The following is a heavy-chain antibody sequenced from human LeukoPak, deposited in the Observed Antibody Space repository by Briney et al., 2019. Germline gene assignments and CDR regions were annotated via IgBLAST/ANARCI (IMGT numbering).Heavy chain of an antibody. CDR3: ARRITGTTSDSFDY. CDR1: GGSISSSSYY. D-gene: IGHD1-20*01. Sequence: SETLSLTCTVSGGSISSSSYYWGWIRQPPGEGLEWIGSISYSGSTYYNPSLKSRVTIFVDTSMNQFSLKLSSVTAADTALYYCARRITGTTSDSFDYWGQGTLVTVSS. V-gene: IGHV4-39*01. CDR2: ISYSGST. J-gene: IGHJ4*02.